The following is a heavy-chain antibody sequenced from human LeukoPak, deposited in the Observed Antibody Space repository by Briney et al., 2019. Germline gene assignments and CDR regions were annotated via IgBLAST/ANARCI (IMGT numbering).Heavy chain of an antibody. Sequence: SETLSLTCTVSGGSISNYYWSWMRQPPGKGLEWIGYIYYDGSTNYNPSHKSRVTISLDTSKHHISLKLSCVTPADTALYYCARAGNDWNTGYYFDYWGQGTLVTVSS. CDR2: IYYDGST. D-gene: IGHD1/OR15-1a*01. V-gene: IGHV4-59*01. J-gene: IGHJ4*02. CDR1: GGSISNYY. CDR3: ARAGNDWNTGYYFDY.